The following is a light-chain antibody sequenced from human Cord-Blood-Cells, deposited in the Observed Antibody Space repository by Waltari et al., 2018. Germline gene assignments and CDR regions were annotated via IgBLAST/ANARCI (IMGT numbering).Light chain of an antibody. V-gene: IGKV1-27*01. J-gene: IGKJ3*01. CDR1: QGISNC. CDR3: QKYNSAPNT. CDR2: AAS. Sequence: DIQMTQSPSSLSASVGARVTITCRASQGISNCLAWYQQKPGKVPSLLIYAASTLQSGVPSRFSGSGSGTDFTLTISSLQPEDVATYYCQKYNSAPNTFGPGTKVDIK.